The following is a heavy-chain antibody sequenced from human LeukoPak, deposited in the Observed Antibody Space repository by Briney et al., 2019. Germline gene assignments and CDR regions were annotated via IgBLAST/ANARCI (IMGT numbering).Heavy chain of an antibody. D-gene: IGHD6-13*01. CDR1: GFTFSSYT. CDR3: ARDRIGGRGYSSSR. J-gene: IGHJ4*02. V-gene: IGHV3-66*01. CDR2: IYSGGST. Sequence: PGGSLRLSCAGSGFTFSSYTMNWVRQAPGQGLEWVSVIYSGGSTYYADSVKGRFTISRDNSKNTLYLQMNSLRAEDTAVYYCARDRIGGRGYSSSRWGQGTLVTVSS.